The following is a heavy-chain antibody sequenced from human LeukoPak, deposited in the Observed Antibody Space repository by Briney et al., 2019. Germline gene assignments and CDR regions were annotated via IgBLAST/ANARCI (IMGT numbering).Heavy chain of an antibody. D-gene: IGHD1-1*01. V-gene: IGHV4-31*03. CDR1: GGSISSGGYY. CDR2: IYYSGST. CDR3: ARVDWNDPGGRQPNYYFDY. J-gene: IGHJ4*02. Sequence: SETLSPTCTVSGGSISSGGYYWSWIRQHPGKGLEWIGYIYYSGSTYYNPSLKSRVTISVDTSKNQFSLKLSSVTAADTAVYYCARVDWNDPGGRQPNYYFDYWGQGTLVTVSS.